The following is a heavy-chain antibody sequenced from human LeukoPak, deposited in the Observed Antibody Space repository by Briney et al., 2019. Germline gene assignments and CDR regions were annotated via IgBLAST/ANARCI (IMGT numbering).Heavy chain of an antibody. J-gene: IGHJ4*02. V-gene: IGHV3-23*01. Sequence: GGSLTLSCVASGFTFNNYTMSWVRQAPGKGLEWVSSISGSGPSTDYTDAVKGRFIISRDKSKNTLHLQMNSLRAEDTALYYCARLPTFYYDSSGYHYDYWGQGTLVTVSS. CDR1: GFTFNNYT. CDR3: ARLPTFYYDSSGYHYDY. CDR2: ISGSGPST. D-gene: IGHD3-22*01.